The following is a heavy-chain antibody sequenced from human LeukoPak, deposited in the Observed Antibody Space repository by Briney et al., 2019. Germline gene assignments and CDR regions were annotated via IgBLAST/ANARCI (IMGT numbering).Heavy chain of an antibody. V-gene: IGHV1-46*01. CDR2: INPNDGST. CDR1: GYTFTSYF. CDR3: ARARGYSGYHPIDY. J-gene: IGHJ4*02. D-gene: IGHD5-12*01. Sequence: GASVKVSCKASGYTFTSYFLHWVRQAPGQGLEWMGTINPNDGSTSYAQNFQGRVTMTRDTSTSTVYMELSSLRSEDTAVLYCARARGYSGYHPIDYWGQGTLVTVSS.